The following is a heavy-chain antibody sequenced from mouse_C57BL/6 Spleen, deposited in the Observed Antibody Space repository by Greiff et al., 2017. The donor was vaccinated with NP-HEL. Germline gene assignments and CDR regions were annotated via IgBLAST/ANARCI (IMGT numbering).Heavy chain of an antibody. J-gene: IGHJ4*01. V-gene: IGHV1-55*01. CDR2: IYPGSGST. CDR1: GYTFTSYW. CDR3: ARVDYYGSSSYAMDY. Sequence: QVQLQQPGAELVKPGASVKMSCKASGYTFTSYWITWVKQRPGQGLEWIGDIYPGSGSTNYNEKFKSKATLTVDTSSSTAYMQLSSLTSEDSAVYYCARVDYYGSSSYAMDYWGQGTSVTVSS. D-gene: IGHD1-1*01.